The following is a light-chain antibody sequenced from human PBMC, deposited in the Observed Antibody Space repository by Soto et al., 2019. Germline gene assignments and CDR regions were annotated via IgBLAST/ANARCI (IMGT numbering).Light chain of an antibody. J-gene: IGLJ1*01. CDR2: SNN. CDR3: AAWDDSLNGDV. Sequence: QSVLTQPPSASETPGQRVTISCSGSSSNIGSHTVSWYQQLPGTAPKLLIYSNNQRPSGVPDRFYGSKSGTSASLAISGLQSEDEADYYCAAWDDSLNGDVFGTGTKVTVL. CDR1: SSNIGSHT. V-gene: IGLV1-44*01.